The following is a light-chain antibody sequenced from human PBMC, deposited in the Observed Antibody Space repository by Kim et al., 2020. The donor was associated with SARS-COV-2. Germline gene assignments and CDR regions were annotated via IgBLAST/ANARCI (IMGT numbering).Light chain of an antibody. CDR2: RSD. CDR1: SSNIRNNY. CDR3: AVWDDNLSGQV. Sequence: QAVVTQPPSASGTPGQRVTISCSGSSSNIRNNYVYWYQQLSGTAPKVLIYRSDQRPSGVPDRFSGSKSGTSASLAISGLRSEDEADYYCAVWDDNLSGQVFGGGTQLTVL. V-gene: IGLV1-47*01. J-gene: IGLJ3*02.